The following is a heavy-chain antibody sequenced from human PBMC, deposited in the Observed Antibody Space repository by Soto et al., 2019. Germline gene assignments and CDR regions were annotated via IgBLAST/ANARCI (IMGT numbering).Heavy chain of an antibody. Sequence: PSETLSLTCAVYGGSFSGYYWSWVRQPPGKGLEWIGEINHSGSTNYNPSLKSRVTISVDTSKNQFSLKLSSVTAADTAVYYCARAARITIFGVVIIAALDYWGQGTLVTVSS. J-gene: IGHJ4*02. V-gene: IGHV4-34*01. CDR2: INHSGST. CDR3: ARAARITIFGVVIIAALDY. D-gene: IGHD3-3*01. CDR1: GGSFSGYY.